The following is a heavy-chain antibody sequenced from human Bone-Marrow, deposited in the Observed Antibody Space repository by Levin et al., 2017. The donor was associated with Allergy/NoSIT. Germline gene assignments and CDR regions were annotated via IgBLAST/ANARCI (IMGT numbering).Heavy chain of an antibody. Sequence: LSLPFSVSGGSVSGYYWSWIRQPPGTFLSFLFSLSSLLPPASRPSLTSRLTMSVDTSRNQFSLELSSVTAADTAIYYCARDWKGGFRGDEPVNAFDVWGQGTMVPVSS. CDR3: ARDWKGGFRGDEPVNAFDV. V-gene: IGHV4-59*02. CDR2: LSSLLPP. CDR1: GGSVSGYY. J-gene: IGHJ3*01. D-gene: IGHD2-21*02.